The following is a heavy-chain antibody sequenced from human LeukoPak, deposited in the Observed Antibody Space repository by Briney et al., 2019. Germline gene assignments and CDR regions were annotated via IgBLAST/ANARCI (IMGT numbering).Heavy chain of an antibody. V-gene: IGHV4-59*01. J-gene: IGHJ4*02. Sequence: PSETLSLTCTVSHGSISSYYWSWIRQPPGKGLEWIAYIHDSANTNYNPSLKSRVTISVDTSKNQFSLKLSSVTAADTAVYYCARGRITIFGVVTPHFDYWGQENLVTVSS. D-gene: IGHD3-3*01. CDR1: HGSISSYY. CDR3: ARGRITIFGVVTPHFDY. CDR2: IHDSANT.